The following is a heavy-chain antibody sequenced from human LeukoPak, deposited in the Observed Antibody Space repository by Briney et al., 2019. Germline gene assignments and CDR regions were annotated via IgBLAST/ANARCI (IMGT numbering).Heavy chain of an antibody. D-gene: IGHD1-26*01. V-gene: IGHV3-30*18. CDR1: GFTFSNYG. Sequence: PGRSLRLSCAASGFTFSNYGMHWVRQAPGKGLEWVAVISYDATSEYYTDSVKGRFTISRDNSKNTLYLQMNSLRAEDTAVYYCAKGYSGSPRDYFDYWGQGTLVTVSS. CDR3: AKGYSGSPRDYFDY. CDR2: ISYDATSE. J-gene: IGHJ4*02.